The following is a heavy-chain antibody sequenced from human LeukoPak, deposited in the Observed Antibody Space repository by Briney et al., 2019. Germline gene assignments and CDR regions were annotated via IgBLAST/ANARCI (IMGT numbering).Heavy chain of an antibody. CDR1: GFTFRNYW. J-gene: IGHJ4*02. CDR3: ARVTGSSSWYFVRGLYYFDY. D-gene: IGHD6-13*01. Sequence: GGSLRLSCAVSGFTFRNYWMYWVRQAPGEALVWVSRISGDGSTTTYADTVKGRFTISRDNAKNTLYLQMNSLRADDTAVYYCARVTGSSSWYFVRGLYYFDYWGQGTLVTVSS. CDR2: ISGDGSTT. V-gene: IGHV3-74*01.